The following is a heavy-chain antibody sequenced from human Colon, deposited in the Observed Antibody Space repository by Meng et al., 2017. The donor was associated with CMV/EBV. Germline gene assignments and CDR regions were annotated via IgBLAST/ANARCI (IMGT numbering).Heavy chain of an antibody. CDR2: INCNSGAT. Sequence: SVKVSCKASGYTSIDYFMFWLRQAPGQGLDWIGWINCNSGATQYAQEFQGRVTMTRDTSIATVYMDLSSLTSDDTAVYYCVTYSGSSRGFGPWGQGTLVTVSS. CDR3: VTYSGSSRGFGP. J-gene: IGHJ5*02. D-gene: IGHD1-26*01. CDR1: GYTSIDYF. V-gene: IGHV1-2*02.